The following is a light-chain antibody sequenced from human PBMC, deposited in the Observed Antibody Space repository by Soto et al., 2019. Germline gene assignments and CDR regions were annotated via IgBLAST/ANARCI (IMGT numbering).Light chain of an antibody. J-gene: IGKJ1*01. CDR1: QIISNY. V-gene: IGKV1-39*01. Sequence: DIQMTQSPSTLSASVGDSVTITCRPSQIISNYLNWYQQKPGKAPKLLIYAASTLQSGVPSRFSGSGSGTEFTLTIISLQPEDFATYYCQQSYRFPKTFGRGTKVDIK. CDR3: QQSYRFPKT. CDR2: AAS.